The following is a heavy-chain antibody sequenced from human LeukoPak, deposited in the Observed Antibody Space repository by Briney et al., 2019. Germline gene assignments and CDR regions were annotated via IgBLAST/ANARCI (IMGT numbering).Heavy chain of an antibody. J-gene: IGHJ6*02. D-gene: IGHD6-13*01. CDR1: GFTVSSNY. CDR2: IYSGGST. V-gene: IGHV3-53*01. Sequence: GGSLRLSCAASGFTVSSNYMSWVRQAPGKGLEWVSVIYSGGSTYYADSVKGRFTISRDNSKNTLYLQMNSLRAEDTAVYYCARDGHSSSWDRDLDYYYGMDVWGQGTTVTVSS. CDR3: ARDGHSSSWDRDLDYYYGMDV.